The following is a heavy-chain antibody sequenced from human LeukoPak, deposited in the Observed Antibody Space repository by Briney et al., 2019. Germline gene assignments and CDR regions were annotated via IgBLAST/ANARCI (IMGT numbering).Heavy chain of an antibody. Sequence: GRSLRLSCAASGFSFDDYAMHWVRQSPRKGLEWVAGITWNSDFTALADSVKGRFTISRDNANNSVYLHMNTLTPDDTAVYYCTKDVADYVWGDYRHFDMRGQGTLVTVSA. J-gene: IGHJ4*02. CDR1: GFSFDDYA. CDR3: TKDVADYVWGDYRHFDM. D-gene: IGHD3-16*02. V-gene: IGHV3-9*01. CDR2: ITWNSDFT.